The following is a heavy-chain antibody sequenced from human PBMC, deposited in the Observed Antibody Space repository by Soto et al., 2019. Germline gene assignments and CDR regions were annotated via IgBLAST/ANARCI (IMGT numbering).Heavy chain of an antibody. CDR1: GFTFSSYA. Sequence: PGGSLRLSCAASGFTFSSYAMSWVRQAPGKGLEWVSGISGNSGSICYADSVKGRFTISRDNAKNSLYLQMNSLRAEDTALYYCAKDYSSSSSRMHDAFDIWGQGTMVTVSS. CDR3: AKDYSSSSSRMHDAFDI. CDR2: ISGNSGSI. V-gene: IGHV3-9*01. D-gene: IGHD6-6*01. J-gene: IGHJ3*02.